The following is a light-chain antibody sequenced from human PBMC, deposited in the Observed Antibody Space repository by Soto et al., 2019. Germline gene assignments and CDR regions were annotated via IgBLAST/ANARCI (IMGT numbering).Light chain of an antibody. CDR2: EAS. J-gene: IGKJ2*01. CDR3: QQYHSRPYT. CDR1: HTIDIW. V-gene: IGKV1-5*03. Sequence: DMQMTQSPSSLSASVGDRVTIXXRASHTIDIWLAWFQQKPGKAPKLXVFEASTLQDGVPSRFSGSGSGTDFTLTVTSLQPDDFATYYCQQYHSRPYTFGQGTKVDIK.